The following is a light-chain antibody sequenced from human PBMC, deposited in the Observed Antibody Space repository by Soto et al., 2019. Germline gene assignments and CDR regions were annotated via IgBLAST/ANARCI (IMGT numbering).Light chain of an antibody. V-gene: IGLV1-40*01. CDR1: SSNIGAGYD. J-gene: IGLJ1*01. CDR2: GNS. Sequence: QSVLTQPPSVSGAPGQRVTISCTGSSSNIGAGYDVHWYQQLPGTAPKLLIYGNSNRPSGVPDRFSGSKSGTSASLAITGLQAEYEPDYYCQSYDSSLKVFATGTKLTVL. CDR3: QSYDSSLKV.